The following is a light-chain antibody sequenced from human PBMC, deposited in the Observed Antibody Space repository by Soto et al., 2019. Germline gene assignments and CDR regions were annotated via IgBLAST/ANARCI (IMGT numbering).Light chain of an antibody. V-gene: IGKV1-5*01. CDR1: QSIRRW. CDR2: AAS. J-gene: IGKJ1*01. Sequence: EIQLTQSPSILSASVGDRVTITCRPSQSIRRWLAWYEQKPGKAPKVLIYAASSLEGAVPSRFSGSGSGTEFTLTISSLQPDDFETYYCQQYDSYSATFGQGTKVDIK. CDR3: QQYDSYSAT.